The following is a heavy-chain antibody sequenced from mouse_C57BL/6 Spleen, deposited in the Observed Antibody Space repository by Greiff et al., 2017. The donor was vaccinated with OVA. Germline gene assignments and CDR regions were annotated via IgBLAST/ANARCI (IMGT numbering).Heavy chain of an antibody. V-gene: IGHV1-82*01. Sequence: QVQLQQSGPELVKPGASVKISCKASGYAFSSSWMNWVKQRPGKGLEWIGRIYPGDGDTNYNGKFKGKATLTADKSSSTAYMQLSSLTSEDSAVYFCARCDGSSDWYFDGWGTGTTVTVSS. D-gene: IGHD1-1*01. CDR1: GYAFSSSW. J-gene: IGHJ1*03. CDR3: ARCDGSSDWYFDG. CDR2: IYPGDGDT.